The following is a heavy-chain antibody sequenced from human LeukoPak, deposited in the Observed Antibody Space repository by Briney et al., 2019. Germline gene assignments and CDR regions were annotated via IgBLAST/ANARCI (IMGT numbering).Heavy chain of an antibody. CDR2: IYSGGSS. D-gene: IGHD1-26*01. V-gene: IGHV3-53*01. CDR3: ARERAVGATVVGY. Sequence: GGSLRLSCAASGFAASIHYMRWVRQAPGKGLEWVSVIYSGGSSYYADAVRGRFTISRDNSKNTLYLQMNSLRAEDTAVYYCARERAVGATVVGYWGQGTLVTVSS. CDR1: GFAASIHY. J-gene: IGHJ4*02.